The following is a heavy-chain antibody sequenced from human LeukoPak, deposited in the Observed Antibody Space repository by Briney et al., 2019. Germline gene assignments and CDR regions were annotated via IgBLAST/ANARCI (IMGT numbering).Heavy chain of an antibody. D-gene: IGHD6-13*01. J-gene: IGHJ4*02. CDR1: GGSFRGYY. CDR2: IYSSGST. V-gene: IGHV4-34*11. CDR3: ARFSSIAAAFDY. Sequence: SETLSLTCAVYGGSFRGYYWSWIRQPPGKGLEWIGYIYSSGSTNYNPSLKSRVTMSVDTSKNQFSLNLSSVTAADTAVYYCARFSSIAAAFDYWGLGTLVTVSS.